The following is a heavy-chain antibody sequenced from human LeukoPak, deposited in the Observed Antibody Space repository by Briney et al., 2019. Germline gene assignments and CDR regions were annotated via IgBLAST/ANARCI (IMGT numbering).Heavy chain of an antibody. Sequence: GGSLRLSCAASGFTFSDYSMNWVRQAPGKGLDWVSSISSTSTYILYADSVKGRFTVSRDNAKNSLYLQMDSLRAEDTAVYYCAGGSDLGFWGQGTLVTVSS. J-gene: IGHJ4*02. D-gene: IGHD3-10*01. V-gene: IGHV3-21*01. CDR1: GFTFSDYS. CDR3: AGGSDLGF. CDR2: ISSTSTYI.